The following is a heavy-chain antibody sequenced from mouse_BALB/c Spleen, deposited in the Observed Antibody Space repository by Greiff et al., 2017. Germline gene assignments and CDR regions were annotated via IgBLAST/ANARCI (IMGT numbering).Heavy chain of an antibody. CDR3: ARYYYGSSYYWYFDV. Sequence: EVQLVESGPSLVKPSQTLSLTCSVTGDSITSGYWNWIRKFPGNKLEYMGYISYSGSTYYNPSLKSRISITRDTSKNQYYLQLNSVTTEDTATYYCARYYYGSSYYWYFDVWGAGTTVTVSS. J-gene: IGHJ1*01. D-gene: IGHD1-1*01. CDR1: GDSITSGY. CDR2: ISYSGST. V-gene: IGHV3-8*02.